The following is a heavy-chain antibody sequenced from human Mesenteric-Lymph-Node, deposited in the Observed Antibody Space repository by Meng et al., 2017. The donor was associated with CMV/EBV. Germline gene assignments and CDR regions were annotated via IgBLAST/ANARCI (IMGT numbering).Heavy chain of an antibody. J-gene: IGHJ4*02. CDR3: AKVSSSSYFDY. CDR2: ISSSGGNT. V-gene: IGHV3-23*01. CDR1: GFTFSSYS. Sequence: GESLKISCAASGFTFSSYSMNWVRQAPGKGLEWVSDISSSGGNTYYADSVKGRFTISRDNPMNTLYLQMNSLRVEDTAVYYCAKVSSSSYFDYWGQGTLVTVSS.